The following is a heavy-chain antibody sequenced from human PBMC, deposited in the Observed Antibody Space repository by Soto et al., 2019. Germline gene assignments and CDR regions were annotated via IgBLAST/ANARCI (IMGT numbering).Heavy chain of an antibody. V-gene: IGHV3-21*01. D-gene: IGHD3-3*01. CDR2: ISSSSSYI. Sequence: GGSLRLSCAASGFTFSSYSMNWVRQAPGKGLEWVSSISSSSSYIYYADSVKGRFTISRDNAKNSLYLQMNSLRAEDTAVYYCARGGTSYYDFWSGYTQDYWGQGTLVTVSS. CDR3: ARGGTSYYDFWSGYTQDY. CDR1: GFTFSSYS. J-gene: IGHJ4*02.